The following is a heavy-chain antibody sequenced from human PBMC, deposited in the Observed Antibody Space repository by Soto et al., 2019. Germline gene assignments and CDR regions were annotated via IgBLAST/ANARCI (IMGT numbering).Heavy chain of an antibody. Sequence: EVQLVESGGGFVQPGGSLRLSCVASGFSFTNYWMHWVRQAPGKGLVWVSGINSDGSNINYADSVKGRFTISRDNAMNTLYLRMNSLRAEDTAKYFCARDLRFFEVWGQGALVTVSS. V-gene: IGHV3-74*01. CDR1: GFSFTNYW. J-gene: IGHJ4*02. CDR2: INSDGSNI. CDR3: ARDLRFFEV. D-gene: IGHD3-3*01.